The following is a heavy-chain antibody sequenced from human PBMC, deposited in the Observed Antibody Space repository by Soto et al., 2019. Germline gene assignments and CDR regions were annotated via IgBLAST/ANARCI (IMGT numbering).Heavy chain of an antibody. J-gene: IGHJ6*02. CDR2: ISAYNGNT. Sequence: ASVKVSCKASGYTFTSYCISWVLQAPGQGLEWMGWISAYNGNTNYAQKLQGRVTMTTDASTSTAYMELRSLRSDDTAVYYCARGEGVYYYYYGMDVWGQGTTVTVSS. CDR1: GYTFTSYC. CDR3: ARGEGVYYYYYGMDV. D-gene: IGHD1-26*01. V-gene: IGHV1-18*01.